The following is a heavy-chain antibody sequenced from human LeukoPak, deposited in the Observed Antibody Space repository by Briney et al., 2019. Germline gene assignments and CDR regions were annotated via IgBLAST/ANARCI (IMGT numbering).Heavy chain of an antibody. CDR1: GFTFSSYW. D-gene: IGHD2-2*01. Sequence: QPGGSLRLSCATSGFTFSSYWMSWVRQAPGKGLEWVANIKQDGSEKNYLGSVKGRFTISRDNAKNSLYLQMNSLRAEDTAVYYCARQRYHDSWGQGTLVTVSS. V-gene: IGHV3-7*01. CDR3: ARQRYHDS. CDR2: IKQDGSEK. J-gene: IGHJ4*02.